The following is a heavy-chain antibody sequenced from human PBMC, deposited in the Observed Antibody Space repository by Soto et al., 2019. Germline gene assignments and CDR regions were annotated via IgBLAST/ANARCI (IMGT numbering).Heavy chain of an antibody. CDR2: ISTYNGNT. Sequence: QVQLVQSGAEVKKPGASIKVSCKASGYMFSNHGISWVRQAPGQGPEWMGWISTYNGNTNYAQTYQGRDTMTTDTSTNTAYMELRSLRSDDTAVYYCARDLGIAVAGLFQDWGQGTLVIVSS. V-gene: IGHV1-18*01. CDR1: GYMFSNHG. J-gene: IGHJ1*01. D-gene: IGHD6-19*01. CDR3: ARDLGIAVAGLFQD.